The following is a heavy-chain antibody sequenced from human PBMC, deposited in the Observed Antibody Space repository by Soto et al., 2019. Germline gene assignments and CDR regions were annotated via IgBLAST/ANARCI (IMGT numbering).Heavy chain of an antibody. CDR3: EKDRGFIDPFDY. CDR1: GFAFSSYA. D-gene: IGHD3-16*02. CDR2: ISGSTSGT. Sequence: EVQLLESGGGLVQPGGSLRLSCAASGFAFSSYAMSWVRQAPGKGLEWVSSISGSTSGTYYADAVKGRFTISRDNSNNTLYLHMNSLSAEDTAVYYCEKDRGFIDPFDYWGQGALVTVSS. J-gene: IGHJ4*02. V-gene: IGHV3-23*01.